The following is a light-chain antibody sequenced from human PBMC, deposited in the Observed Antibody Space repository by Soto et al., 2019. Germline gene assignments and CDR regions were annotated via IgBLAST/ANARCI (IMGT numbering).Light chain of an antibody. J-gene: IGLJ2*01. Sequence: QSALTQPASVFGSPGQSITISCTGTNSDIGGYNFVSWYQQHQGKVPKLMIYDVSNRPSGVSDRFSGSKSGNTASLTISGLQAEDEADYYFSSYRSSGTLVVFGGGTTLTVL. V-gene: IGLV2-14*03. CDR1: NSDIGGYNF. CDR2: DVS. CDR3: SSYRSSGTLVV.